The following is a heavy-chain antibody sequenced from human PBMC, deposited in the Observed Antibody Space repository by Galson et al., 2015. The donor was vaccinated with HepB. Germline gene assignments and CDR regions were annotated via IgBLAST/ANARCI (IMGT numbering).Heavy chain of an antibody. D-gene: IGHD3-16*02. CDR3: ARALGGSYFYGLDV. CDR1: GASTSSSSYY. Sequence: ETLSLTCTVSGASTSSSSYYWNWIRQSPEKGLGWIGSVYYSGVTYYNPSLQSRVTISVDTSKNPFSLRLNSVTATDTALYYCARALGGSYFYGLDVWGQGTTVAVSS. V-gene: IGHV4-39*01. J-gene: IGHJ6*02. CDR2: VYYSGVT.